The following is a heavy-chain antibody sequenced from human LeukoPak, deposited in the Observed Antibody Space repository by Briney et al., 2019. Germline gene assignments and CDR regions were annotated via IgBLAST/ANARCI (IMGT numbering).Heavy chain of an antibody. CDR2: IKQDGSEK. D-gene: IGHD3-10*01. Sequence: GGSLRLSCAASGFTFSSYWMSWVRQAPGKWLEWMANIKQDGSEKNYVDSVKGRFTISRDNAENSLYLHMNSLRAEDTAVYYCARTGGSGKYTYNFDYWGQGILVTVSS. J-gene: IGHJ4*02. CDR3: ARTGGSGKYTYNFDY. CDR1: GFTFSSYW. V-gene: IGHV3-7*05.